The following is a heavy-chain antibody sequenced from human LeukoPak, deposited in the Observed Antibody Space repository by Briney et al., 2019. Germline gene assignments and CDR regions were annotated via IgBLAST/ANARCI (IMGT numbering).Heavy chain of an antibody. CDR2: ISSSGSTI. CDR1: GFTFSRYS. Sequence: GGSLRLSCAASGFTFSRYSMSWIRQAPGKGLEWVSYISSSGSTIYYADSVKGRFTISRDNAKNSLYLQMNSLRAEDTAVYYCASGYDDDAFDIWGQGTMVTVSS. CDR3: ASGYDDDAFDI. J-gene: IGHJ3*02. D-gene: IGHD5-12*01. V-gene: IGHV3-11*01.